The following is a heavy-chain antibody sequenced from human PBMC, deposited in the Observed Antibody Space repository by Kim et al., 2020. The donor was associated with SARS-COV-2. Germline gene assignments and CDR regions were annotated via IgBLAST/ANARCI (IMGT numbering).Heavy chain of an antibody. V-gene: IGHV4-34*01. CDR3: ARGAGLRGRYDY. Sequence: NYNPSLKSRVTISVDTSKNQFSLKLSSVTAADTAVYYCARGAGLRGRYDYWGQGTLVTVSS. J-gene: IGHJ4*02. D-gene: IGHD3-10*01.